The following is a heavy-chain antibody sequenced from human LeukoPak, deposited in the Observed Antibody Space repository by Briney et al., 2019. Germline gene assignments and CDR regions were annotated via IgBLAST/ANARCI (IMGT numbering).Heavy chain of an antibody. V-gene: IGHV3-66*02. CDR3: ARQAAAGLDY. CDR1: EFTVDDTY. D-gene: IGHD6-13*01. J-gene: IGHJ4*02. CDR2: VYSGGKT. Sequence: PGGSLRLSCAASEFTVDDTYMSWVRQTPGKGLEWVSVVYSGGKTFYADSVKGRFTISRDTSKNTVYLQMNTLRADDTAEYYCARQAAAGLDYWGQGTLVTVSS.